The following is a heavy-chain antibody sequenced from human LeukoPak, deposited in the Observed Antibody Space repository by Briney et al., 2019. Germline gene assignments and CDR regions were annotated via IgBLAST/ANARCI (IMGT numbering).Heavy chain of an antibody. CDR2: IYYSGST. J-gene: IGHJ3*02. CDR3: ARTPGSFDI. Sequence: PSETLSLTCTVSGGSISSYYWSWIRQPPGKGLEWIGQIYYSGSTYYNPSLKSRVTISVDTSKSQFSLKLSSVTAADTAVYYCARTPGSFDIWGQGTMVTVSS. CDR1: GGSISSYY. D-gene: IGHD6-25*01. V-gene: IGHV4-59*01.